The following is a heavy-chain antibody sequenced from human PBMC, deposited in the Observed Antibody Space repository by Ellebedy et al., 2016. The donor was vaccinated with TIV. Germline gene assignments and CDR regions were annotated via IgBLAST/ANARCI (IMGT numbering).Heavy chain of an antibody. CDR3: ARDLLEVTMKWYFDL. D-gene: IGHD4-17*01. V-gene: IGHV3-48*01. J-gene: IGHJ2*01. CDR2: ISSSSSTM. Sequence: GESLKISCAASGFPFGRHGMNRVRQAPGKGLEWLSYISSSSSTMYYADSVKGRFTISRDNAKNSLYLQMNSLRAEDTAVYYCARDLLEVTMKWYFDLWGRGTLVTVSS. CDR1: GFPFGRHG.